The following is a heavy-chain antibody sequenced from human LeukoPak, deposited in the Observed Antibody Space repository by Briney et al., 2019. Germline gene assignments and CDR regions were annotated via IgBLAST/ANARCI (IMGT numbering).Heavy chain of an antibody. V-gene: IGHV3-23*01. CDR1: GFTFSSYA. CDR2: ISGSGGST. Sequence: GSLRLSCAASGFTFSSYAMSWVRQAPGKGLEWVSAISGSGGSTYYADSVKGRFTISRDNSKNTLYLQMNSLRAEDTAVYYCAKDRNEDSSGYFFGLYYYGMDVWGQGTTVTVSS. J-gene: IGHJ6*02. CDR3: AKDRNEDSSGYFFGLYYYGMDV. D-gene: IGHD3-22*01.